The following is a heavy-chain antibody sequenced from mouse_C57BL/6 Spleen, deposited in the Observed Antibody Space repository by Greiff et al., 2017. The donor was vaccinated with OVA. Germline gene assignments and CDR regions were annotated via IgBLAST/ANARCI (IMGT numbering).Heavy chain of an antibody. CDR2: IDPSDSYT. J-gene: IGHJ1*03. Sequence: QVQLQQPGAELVMPGASVKLSCKASGYTFTSYWMHWVKQGPGQGLEWIGEIDPSDSYTNYTQKFKGKSTLTVDKSYSTAYMQLSSLTSEDSAVYYCARSGYDYDVRYFEVWGTGTTVTVSS. D-gene: IGHD2-4*01. CDR3: ARSGYDYDVRYFEV. CDR1: GYTFTSYW. V-gene: IGHV1-69*01.